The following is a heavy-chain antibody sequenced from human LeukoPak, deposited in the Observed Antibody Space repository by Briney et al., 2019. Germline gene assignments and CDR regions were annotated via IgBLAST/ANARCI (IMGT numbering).Heavy chain of an antibody. D-gene: IGHD6-13*01. CDR1: GYTFTSYG. CDR3: ARDISSSWGHNWFDP. V-gene: IGHV1-18*01. Sequence: ASVKVSCKASGYTFTSYGISWVRQAPGQGLEWMGWISAYNGNTNYAQKLQGRVTMTTDTSTSTAYMELRSLRSDVTAVYYCARDISSSWGHNWFDPWGQGTLVTVSS. J-gene: IGHJ5*02. CDR2: ISAYNGNT.